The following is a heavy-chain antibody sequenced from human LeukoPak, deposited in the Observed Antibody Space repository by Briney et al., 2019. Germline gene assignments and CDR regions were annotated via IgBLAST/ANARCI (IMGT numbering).Heavy chain of an antibody. Sequence: SETLSLTCAVYGGSFSGYYWSWIRQPPGKGLEWIGEINHSGSTNYNPSLKSRVTISVDTSKNQFSLKLSSVTAADTAVYYCARAEDYYGSGSYYRRSHPSFDSWGQGTLVTVSS. CDR2: INHSGST. J-gene: IGHJ4*02. CDR1: GGSFSGYY. CDR3: ARAEDYYGSGSYYRRSHPSFDS. D-gene: IGHD3-10*01. V-gene: IGHV4-34*01.